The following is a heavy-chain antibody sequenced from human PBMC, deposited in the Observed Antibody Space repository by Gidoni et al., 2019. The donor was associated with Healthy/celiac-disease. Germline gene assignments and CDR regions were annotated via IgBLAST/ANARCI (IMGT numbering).Heavy chain of an antibody. Sequence: QLQLQESGPGLVKPSETLSLTCTVSGGSISSSSYYWGWIRQPPGKGLEWIGSIYYSGSTYYNPSLKSRVTISVDTSKNQFSLKLSSVTAADTAVYYCARVRGRYYAVDYWGQGTLVTVSS. D-gene: IGHD3-10*01. CDR3: ARVRGRYYAVDY. CDR1: GGSISSSSYY. J-gene: IGHJ4*02. V-gene: IGHV4-39*01. CDR2: IYYSGST.